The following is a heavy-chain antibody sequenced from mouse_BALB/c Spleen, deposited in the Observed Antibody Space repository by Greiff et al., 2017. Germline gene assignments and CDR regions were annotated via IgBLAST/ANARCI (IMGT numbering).Heavy chain of an antibody. CDR1: GFNIKDYY. CDR2: IDPENGNT. CDR3: ARDGYDRVWFAY. Sequence: VQLQQSGAELVRPGALVKLSCKASGFNIKDYYMHWVKQRPEQGLEWIGWIDPENGNTIYDPKFQGKASITADTSSNTAYLQLSSLTSEDTAVYYCARDGYDRVWFAYWGQGTLVTVSA. J-gene: IGHJ3*01. V-gene: IGHV14-1*02. D-gene: IGHD2-2*01.